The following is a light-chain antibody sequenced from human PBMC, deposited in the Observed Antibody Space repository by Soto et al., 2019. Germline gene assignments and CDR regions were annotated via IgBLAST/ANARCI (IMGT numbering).Light chain of an antibody. V-gene: IGKV1-39*01. J-gene: IGKJ4*01. CDR2: AAS. CDR3: QQSYSTPLT. CDR1: QSISSY. Sequence: DLQMTQSPSSLSEYVGDRVTITCRASQSISSYLNWYQQKPGKAPKLLIYAASSLQSGVPSRFSGSGSGTDFTLTISSLQPEDFATYYCQQSYSTPLTFGGGTKVDIK.